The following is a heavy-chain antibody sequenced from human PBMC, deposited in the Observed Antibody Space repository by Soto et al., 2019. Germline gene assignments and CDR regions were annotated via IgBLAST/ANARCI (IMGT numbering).Heavy chain of an antibody. D-gene: IGHD3-22*01. V-gene: IGHV3-64D*08. J-gene: IGHJ4*02. CDR3: VKGLRSSGSRPLFDY. CDR2: ISSNGGST. CDR1: GFTFSSYA. Sequence: GGSLRLSCSASGFTFSSYAMHWVRQAPGKGLEYVSAISSNGGSTYYADSVKGRFTISRDNSKNTLYLQMSSLRAEDTAVYYSVKGLRSSGSRPLFDYWGQGALVTVS.